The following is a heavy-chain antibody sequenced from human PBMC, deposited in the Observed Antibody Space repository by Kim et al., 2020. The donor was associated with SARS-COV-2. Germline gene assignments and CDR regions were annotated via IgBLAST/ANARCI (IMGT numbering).Heavy chain of an antibody. CDR3: AKGGIVVVVAARYGMDV. D-gene: IGHD2-15*01. CDR2: ISGSGGST. V-gene: IGHV3-23*01. J-gene: IGHJ6*02. CDR1: GFTFSSYA. Sequence: GGSLRLSCAASGFTFSSYAMSWVRQAPGKGLEWVSAISGSGGSTYYADSVKGRFTISRDNSKNTLYLQMNSLRAEDTAVYYCAKGGIVVVVAARYGMDVWGQGTTVTVSS.